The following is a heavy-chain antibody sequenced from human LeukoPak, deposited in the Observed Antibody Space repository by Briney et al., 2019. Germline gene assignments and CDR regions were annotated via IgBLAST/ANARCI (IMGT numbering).Heavy chain of an antibody. D-gene: IGHD4-17*01. J-gene: IGHJ4*02. V-gene: IGHV4-39*01. Sequence: SETLSLTCTVSGGSISSSSYYWGWIRQPPGKGLEWIGSIYYSGSTYYNPSLKSRVTISVDTSKDQFSLELSSVTAADTAVYYCARRGYGDTPFDYWGQGTLVTVSS. CDR2: IYYSGST. CDR1: GGSISSSSYY. CDR3: ARRGYGDTPFDY.